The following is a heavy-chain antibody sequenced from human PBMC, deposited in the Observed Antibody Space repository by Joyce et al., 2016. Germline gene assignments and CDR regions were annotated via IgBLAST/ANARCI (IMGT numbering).Heavy chain of an antibody. D-gene: IGHD1-7*01. V-gene: IGHV7-4-1*02. CDR1: GYSFTTYA. CDR2: INTNTGKS. CDR3: ARAAVLNTGNYFDP. Sequence: QVQLVQSGSELKKPGASVKVSCKASGYSFTTYAINWVRQAPGHVLEWMGWINTNTGKSTFAQGFTGLFDCSLDTSVTTAYLQISNLRAEDTAVYYCARAAVLNTGNYFDPWGQGTLVTVSS. J-gene: IGHJ5*02.